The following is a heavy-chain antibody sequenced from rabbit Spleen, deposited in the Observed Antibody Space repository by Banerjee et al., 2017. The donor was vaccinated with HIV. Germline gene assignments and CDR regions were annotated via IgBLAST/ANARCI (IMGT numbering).Heavy chain of an antibody. D-gene: IGHD2-1*01. Sequence: QSLEESGGGLVKPGASLTLTCTASGFSFNSGYDMCWVRQAPGKGLEWIACVDGDDGRTSYHANWAKGRVPSSKTSSTTVTLQMTSQSFADTATYCCARNIDYTGDENGVVDWWGAGTLVTGS. J-gene: IGHJ4*01. CDR2: VDGDDGRTS. CDR1: GFSFNSGYD. CDR3: ARNIDYTGDENGVVDW. V-gene: IGHV1S40*01.